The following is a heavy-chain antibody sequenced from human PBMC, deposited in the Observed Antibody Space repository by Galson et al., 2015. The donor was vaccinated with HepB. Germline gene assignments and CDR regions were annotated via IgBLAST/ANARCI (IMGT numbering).Heavy chain of an antibody. CDR1: GYSFTSYW. CDR3: AGQGDSSSWYGNWFDP. J-gene: IGHJ5*02. Sequence: QSGAEVKKPGESLKISCKGSGYSFTSYWIGWVRQMPGKGLEWMGIIYPGDSDTRYSPSFQGQVTISADKSISTAYLQWSSLKASDTAMYYCAGQGDSSSWYGNWFDPWGQGTLVTVSS. D-gene: IGHD6-13*01. V-gene: IGHV5-51*01. CDR2: IYPGDSDT.